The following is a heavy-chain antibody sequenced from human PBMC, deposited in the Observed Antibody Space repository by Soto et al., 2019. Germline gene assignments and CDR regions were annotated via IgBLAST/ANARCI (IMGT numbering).Heavy chain of an antibody. V-gene: IGHV3-23*01. Sequence: EVQMLESGGGLVQPGGSLRLSCAASGFTFNTYAMSWVRQAPGKELEWVSGISASGDGTYYADSVKGRFTVSRDNSRNTLYLQMSNLRAEDTAIYYCAKEGVVVPTLGWFDAWGQGTLVTVSS. D-gene: IGHD2-2*01. CDR1: GFTFNTYA. J-gene: IGHJ5*02. CDR3: AKEGVVVPTLGWFDA. CDR2: ISASGDGT.